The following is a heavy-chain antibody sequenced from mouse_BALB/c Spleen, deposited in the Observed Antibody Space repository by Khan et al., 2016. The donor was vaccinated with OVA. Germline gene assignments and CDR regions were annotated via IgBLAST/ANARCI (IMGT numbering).Heavy chain of an antibody. CDR1: GDSITSGY. CDR3: ARSTYRYAFAY. J-gene: IGHJ3*01. D-gene: IGHD2-14*01. Sequence: EVQLQESGPSLVKPSQTLSLTCSVTGDSITSGYWSWIRKFPGNKLEYMGYMFSTGSTDYNPSLKSRIAITRHTSKNQYYLQLNSVTAEDTATYYCARSTYRYAFAYWGQGTLVTVSA. V-gene: IGHV3-8*02. CDR2: MFSTGST.